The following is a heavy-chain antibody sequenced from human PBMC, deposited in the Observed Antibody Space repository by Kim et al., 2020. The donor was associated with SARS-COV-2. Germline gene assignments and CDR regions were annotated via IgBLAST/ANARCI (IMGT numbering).Heavy chain of an antibody. CDR1: EFTFSNDW. CDR3: ASRIL. D-gene: IGHD3-3*02. Sequence: GGSLSLSCAVSEFTFSNDWTYWVRQAPGKGLEWVANIKPDGSEKYYVDSVKGRFSISRDNTKQLVYLQMNSLRVEDTAVYYCASRILGGQGTLVTVSS. V-gene: IGHV3-7*01. CDR2: IKPDGSEK. J-gene: IGHJ4*02.